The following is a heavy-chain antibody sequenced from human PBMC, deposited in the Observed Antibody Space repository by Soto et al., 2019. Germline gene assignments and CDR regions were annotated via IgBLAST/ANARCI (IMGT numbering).Heavy chain of an antibody. V-gene: IGHV1-69*08. CDR2: ITTVLHIR. D-gene: IGHD3-10*01. CDR3: ARDQGGADMDYDYYMYV. Sequence: QVQLVQAGAEVKKPGSSVKVSCTASGGTFSSYTVSWVRQAPGQGLEWMGMITTVLHIRNYAQKFKGSVTITSDKSTNTAYMELSSLRSEDTAVSYCARDQGGADMDYDYYMYVWGKGTTVIVSS. J-gene: IGHJ6*03. CDR1: GGTFSSYT.